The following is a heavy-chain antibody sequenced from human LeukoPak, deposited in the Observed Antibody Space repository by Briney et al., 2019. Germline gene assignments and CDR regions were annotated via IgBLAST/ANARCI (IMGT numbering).Heavy chain of an antibody. V-gene: IGHV4-59*11. CDR3: ARSYNSGSYYPFYFDF. CDR2: IYYTGNT. D-gene: IGHD3-10*01. J-gene: IGHJ4*02. Sequence: SETLSLTCTVSGGSISSHYWSWIRQSPGKRLEWIGHIYYTGNTNYGPSLMSRVTISVDTSKNYFSLKLNSVTAADTAVYYCARSYNSGSYYPFYFDFWGQGALVTVSS. CDR1: GGSISSHY.